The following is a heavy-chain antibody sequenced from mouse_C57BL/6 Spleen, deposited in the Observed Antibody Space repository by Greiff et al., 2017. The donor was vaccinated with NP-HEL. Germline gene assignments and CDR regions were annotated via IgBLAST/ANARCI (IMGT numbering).Heavy chain of an antibody. J-gene: IGHJ2*01. CDR2: ISDGGSYT. CDR1: GFTFSSYA. V-gene: IGHV5-4*01. Sequence: EVQLVESGGGLVKPGGSLKLSCAASGFTFSSYAMSWVRQTPEKRLEWVATISDGGSYTYYPDNVKGRFTISRDNAKNNLYLQMSHLKSEDTAMYYCARDGGVMPYFDYWGQGTTLTVSS. CDR3: ARDGGVMPYFDY. D-gene: IGHD2-2*01.